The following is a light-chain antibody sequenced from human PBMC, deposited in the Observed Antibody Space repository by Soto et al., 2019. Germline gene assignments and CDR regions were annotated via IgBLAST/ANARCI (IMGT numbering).Light chain of an antibody. CDR2: LGS. CDR1: QSLLHSNGYNY. CDR3: MQPLQSWT. J-gene: IGKJ1*01. Sequence: DIVMTQSPLSLPVTPGEPASISCRSSQSLLHSNGYNYLDWYLQKTGQSPQLLIYLGSNRASGVPDRVSGSGSGTDFTLKISRVEAEDVGVYYCMQPLQSWTVGQGTKVEIK. V-gene: IGKV2-28*01.